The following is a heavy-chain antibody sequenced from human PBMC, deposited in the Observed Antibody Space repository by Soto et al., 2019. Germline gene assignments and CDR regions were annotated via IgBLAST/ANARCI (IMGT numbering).Heavy chain of an antibody. CDR2: IYTSGST. D-gene: IGHD6-19*01. CDR3: ARDISIAVAGTDWYFDL. J-gene: IGHJ2*01. V-gene: IGHV4-4*07. CDR1: GGSISSYY. Sequence: SETLSLTCTVSGGSISSYYWSWIRQPAGEGLEWIGRIYTSGSTNYNPSLKSRVTMSVDTSKNQFSLKLSSVTAADTAVYYCARDISIAVAGTDWYFDLWGRGTLVTVSS.